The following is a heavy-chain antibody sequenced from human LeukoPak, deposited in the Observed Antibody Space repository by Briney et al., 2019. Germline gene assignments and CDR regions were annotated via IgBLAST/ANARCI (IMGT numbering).Heavy chain of an antibody. CDR1: GFTFSSYS. Sequence: PGGSLRLSCAASGFTFSSYSMNRVRKAPGKGLEWVSSISSSSSYIYYADSVKGRFTISRDNAKNSLYLQMNSLRAEDTAVYYCARFTSRYYFDYWGQGTLVTVSS. V-gene: IGHV3-21*01. CDR2: ISSSSSYI. CDR3: ARFTSRYYFDY. J-gene: IGHJ4*02.